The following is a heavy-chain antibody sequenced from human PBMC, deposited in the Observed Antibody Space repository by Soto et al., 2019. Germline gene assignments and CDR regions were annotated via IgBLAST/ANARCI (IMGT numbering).Heavy chain of an antibody. D-gene: IGHD3-10*01. CDR2: MYLIGRST. V-gene: IGHV4-39*01. CDR3: TRHVFYVSGTYYLFDS. Sequence: QLQLQESGPGLVKPSETLSLTCTVSGGSISNSGYYWGWIRQPPGKGLEWIGWMYLIGRSTYDNPSLKSPGSISLDTSKNHFSLRLSSVSAADTAVYYCTRHVFYVSGTYYLFDSWGQGILATVSS. J-gene: IGHJ4*02. CDR1: GGSISNSGYY.